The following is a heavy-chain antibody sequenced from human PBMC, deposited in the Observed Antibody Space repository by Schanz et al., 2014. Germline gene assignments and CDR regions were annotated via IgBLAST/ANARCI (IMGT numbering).Heavy chain of an antibody. Sequence: EVQLLESGGGLVQPGGSLRLSCAASGFTFSSYAMTWVRQAPGKGLDWVSAISGSGGSTVYADSVKGRFTISRDNSENTLFLEMNSLRLEDTAVYYCARGTDTAMEHRPFDYWGQGTLVTVSS. CDR3: ARGTDTAMEHRPFDY. J-gene: IGHJ4*02. CDR2: ISGSGGST. CDR1: GFTFSSYA. D-gene: IGHD5-18*01. V-gene: IGHV3-23*01.